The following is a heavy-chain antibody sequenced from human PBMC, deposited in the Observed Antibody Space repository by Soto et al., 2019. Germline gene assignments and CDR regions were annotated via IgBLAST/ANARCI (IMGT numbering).Heavy chain of an antibody. V-gene: IGHV4-30-4*01. CDR2: IYYSGST. D-gene: IGHD6-19*01. J-gene: IGHJ4*02. Sequence: QVQLQESGPGLVKPSQTLSLTCTVSGGSISSGDYYWSWIRQPPGKGLEWIGYIYYSGSTYYNPSLNSRVTISVDTSKNQFSLKLSSVTAADTAVYYCARDPWGSGCNFDYWGQGTLVTVSS. CDR3: ARDPWGSGCNFDY. CDR1: GGSISSGDYY.